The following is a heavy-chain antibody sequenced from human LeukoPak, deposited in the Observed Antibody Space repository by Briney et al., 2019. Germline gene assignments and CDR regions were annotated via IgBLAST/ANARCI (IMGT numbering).Heavy chain of an antibody. CDR1: GFTFSSYS. V-gene: IGHV3-74*01. CDR2: INTDGSST. Sequence: PGGSLRLSCAASGFTFSSYSMNWVRQAPGKGLVWVSRINTDGSSTTYADSVKGRFTISRDNANNTLYLQTNSLRGEDTAVYYCARGSSWPDYWGQGTLVTVSS. CDR3: ARGSSWPDY. J-gene: IGHJ4*02. D-gene: IGHD6-13*01.